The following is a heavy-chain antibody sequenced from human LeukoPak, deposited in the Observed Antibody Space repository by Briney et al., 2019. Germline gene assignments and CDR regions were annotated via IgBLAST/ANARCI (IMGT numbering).Heavy chain of an antibody. CDR2: INPNSGGT. CDR1: GYTFTGYY. Sequence: ASVKVSCKASGYTFTGYYMHWVRQAPGQGLEWMGWINPNSGGTNYAQKFQGRVTMTRDTSISTAYMELSGLRSDDTAVYYCARDGGRVELVDYWGQGTLVTVSS. D-gene: IGHD1-26*01. CDR3: ARDGGRVELVDY. J-gene: IGHJ4*02. V-gene: IGHV1-2*02.